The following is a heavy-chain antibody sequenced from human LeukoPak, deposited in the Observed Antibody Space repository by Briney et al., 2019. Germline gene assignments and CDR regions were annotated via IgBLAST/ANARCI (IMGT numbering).Heavy chain of an antibody. J-gene: IGHJ4*02. CDR1: GFTFSDYY. V-gene: IGHV3-11*01. CDR2: ISSSGSTI. Sequence: GGSLRLSCAASGFTFSDYYMSWIRQAPGKGLEWVSYISSSGSTIYYADSVKGRFTISRDNAKNPLYLQMNSLRAEDTAVYYCARDPPAGDSSGSFDYWGQGTLVTVSS. D-gene: IGHD3-22*01. CDR3: ARDPPAGDSSGSFDY.